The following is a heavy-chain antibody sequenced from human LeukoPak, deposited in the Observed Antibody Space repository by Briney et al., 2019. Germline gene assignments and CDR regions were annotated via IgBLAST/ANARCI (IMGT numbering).Heavy chain of an antibody. CDR3: ATDVRSSPLGF. D-gene: IGHD6-19*01. CDR2: IYSGGST. J-gene: IGHJ4*01. CDR1: GFTVTNDY. Sequence: GGSLRLSCAVSGFTVTNDYMNWVRQAPGKGLEWVSIIYSGGSTYYADSVKGRFTISRDSSNNTLFLQMTNLRAEDSGLYYCATDVRSSPLGFWGHGTLVTVSS. V-gene: IGHV3-66*01.